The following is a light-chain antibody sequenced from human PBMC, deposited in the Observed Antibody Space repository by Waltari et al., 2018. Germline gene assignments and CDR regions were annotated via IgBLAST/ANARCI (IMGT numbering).Light chain of an antibody. Sequence: QSALTQPASVSGSPGQSITISCTGTSSDVGGYNHVYWYQQDPGKVPKLIIYDVSERPAVVADRFSRSKSVNTASLPISGVQAEDETDYYCSSYTNRNTLIFGGGTKLTVL. CDR1: SSDVGGYNH. CDR2: DVS. CDR3: SSYTNRNTLI. J-gene: IGLJ2*01. V-gene: IGLV2-14*01.